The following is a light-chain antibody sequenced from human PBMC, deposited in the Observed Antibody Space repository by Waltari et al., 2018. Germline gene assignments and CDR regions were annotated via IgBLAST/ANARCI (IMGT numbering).Light chain of an antibody. CDR3: AAWDDSLNGPV. J-gene: IGLJ3*02. V-gene: IGLV1-44*01. CDR2: SNN. CDR1: SSNIGSNP. Sequence: QSVLTQPPSASGTPGQRVTISCSGSSSNIGSNPVNWYQQLPGTAPKLPIYSNNQRPSGVPDRFSGSKSGTSASLAISGLQSEDEADYYCAAWDDSLNGPVFGGGTKLTVL.